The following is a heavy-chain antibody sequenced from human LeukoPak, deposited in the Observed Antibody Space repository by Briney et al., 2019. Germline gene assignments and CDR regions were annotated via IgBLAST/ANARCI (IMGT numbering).Heavy chain of an antibody. CDR3: ARGESYYLGAFDI. V-gene: IGHV3-20*04. J-gene: IGHJ3*02. D-gene: IGHD1-26*01. CDR1: GFTFSSYD. CDR2: INWNGGST. Sequence: GGSLRLSCAASGFTFSSYDMSWVRQAPGKGLEWVSGINWNGGSTGYADSVKGRFTISRDNAKNSLYLQMNSLRAEDTALYYCARGESYYLGAFDIWGQGTMVTVSS.